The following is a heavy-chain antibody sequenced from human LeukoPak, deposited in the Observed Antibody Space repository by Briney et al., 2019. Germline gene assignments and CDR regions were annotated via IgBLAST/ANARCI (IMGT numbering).Heavy chain of an antibody. V-gene: IGHV3-64*01. J-gene: IGHJ4*02. CDR1: GFTFNSYA. CDR3: ARSPTPLYGGTFDY. Sequence: PGGSLRLSCVVSGFTFNSYAMHWVRQAPGKGLEYVSAISSNGDSTYYANSVKGRFTISRDNSKNTLYLQMGSLRAEDLAVYYCARSPTPLYGGTFDYWGQGTLVTVSS. CDR2: ISSNGDST. D-gene: IGHD4-23*01.